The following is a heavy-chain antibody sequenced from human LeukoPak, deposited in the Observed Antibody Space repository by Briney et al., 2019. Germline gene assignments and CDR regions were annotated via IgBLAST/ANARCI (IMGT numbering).Heavy chain of an antibody. Sequence: SETLSLTCTVSGGSISSYYWSWIRQPAGKGLEWIGRIYTSGSTNYNPSLKSRVTMSVDTSKNQFSLKLSSVTAADTAVYYCARDAPQNLANRYYYYGMDVWGQGTTVTVSS. CDR3: ARDAPQNLANRYYYYGMDV. CDR1: GGSISSYY. D-gene: IGHD5-12*01. CDR2: IYTSGST. V-gene: IGHV4-4*07. J-gene: IGHJ6*02.